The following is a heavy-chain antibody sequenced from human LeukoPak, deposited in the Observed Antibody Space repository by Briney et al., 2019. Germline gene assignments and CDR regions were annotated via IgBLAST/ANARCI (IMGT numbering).Heavy chain of an antibody. CDR2: ISGSGGAT. CDR3: AKRGVVIRVILVGFHKEAYYFDS. Sequence: GGSLRLSCAVSGITLSNYGMSWVRQPPGKGLEWVAGISGSGGATNYADSVKGLFTISRDNAKNTLYLQMNSLTAEDQAVYFCAKRGVVIRVILVGFHKEAYYFDSWGQGALVTVSS. V-gene: IGHV3-23*01. D-gene: IGHD3-10*01. J-gene: IGHJ4*02. CDR1: GITLSNYG.